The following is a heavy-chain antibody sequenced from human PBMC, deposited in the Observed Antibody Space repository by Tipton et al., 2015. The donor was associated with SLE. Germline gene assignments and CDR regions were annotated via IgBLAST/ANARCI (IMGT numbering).Heavy chain of an antibody. CDR2: IYYSGST. D-gene: IGHD7-27*01. J-gene: IGHJ4*02. CDR1: GGSISSSPYY. Sequence: TLSLTCTVSGGSISSSPYYWGWIRQPPRKGPEWIGNIYYSGSTYYNPSLKSRVTISVDTSKNQFSLKLNSMTAADTALYYCARLTPWGYDYWGPGMLVTVSS. CDR3: ARLTPWGYDY. V-gene: IGHV4-39*07.